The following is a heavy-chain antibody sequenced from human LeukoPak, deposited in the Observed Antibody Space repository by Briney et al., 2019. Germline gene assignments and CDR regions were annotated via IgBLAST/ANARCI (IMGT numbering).Heavy chain of an antibody. CDR3: TREVERGGSYWGGDY. CDR1: GFNFGEFA. CDR2: VTSKAYGGTA. D-gene: IGHD1-26*01. V-gene: IGHV3-49*04. Sequence: PGGSLRLSCTGSGFNFGEFAVSWVRQAPGKGLEWVGLVTSKAYGGTAEYAASVRGRFTISRDDSKSIAYLQLTSLRSEDTAVYFCTREVERGGSYWGGDYWGQGTLVTVSS. J-gene: IGHJ4*02.